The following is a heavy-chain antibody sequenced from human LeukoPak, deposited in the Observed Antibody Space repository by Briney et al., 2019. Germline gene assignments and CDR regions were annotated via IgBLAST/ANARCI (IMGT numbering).Heavy chain of an antibody. J-gene: IGHJ3*01. CDR1: GFTFSNYW. V-gene: IGHV3-53*01. CDR2: NSGANS. CDR3: ARDMQLST. Sequence: PGGSLRLSCAASGFTFSNYWMHWVRQAPGKGLVWVSLNSGANSYYTDSVRGRFTISRDNSKDTLFLQMNSLRAEDTAIYYCARDMQLSTWGLGTMVTVSS. D-gene: IGHD3-16*02.